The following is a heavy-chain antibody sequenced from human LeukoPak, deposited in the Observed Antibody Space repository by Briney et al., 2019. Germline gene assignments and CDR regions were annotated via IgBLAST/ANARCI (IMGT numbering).Heavy chain of an antibody. J-gene: IGHJ5*02. CDR2: IIPIFGTA. V-gene: IGHV1-69*13. Sequence: GASVKVSCKASGGTFSSYAISWVRQAPGQGLEWMGGIIPIFGTANYAQKFQGRVTITADESTSTAYMELSSLRSEDTAVYYCARDQGHCSRTSCVHYPNWLHPWGQQSLHTVSS. CDR1: GGTFSSYA. D-gene: IGHD2-2*01. CDR3: ARDQGHCSRTSCVHYPNWLHP.